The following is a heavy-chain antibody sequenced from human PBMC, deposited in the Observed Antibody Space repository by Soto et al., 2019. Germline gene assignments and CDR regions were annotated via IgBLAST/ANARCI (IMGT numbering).Heavy chain of an antibody. Sequence: PGGSLRLSCAASGFTFGSYSMNWVRQAPGKGLEWVSYINTRSTTMYYADSVKGRFTISRDNAKDPLYLQMNSLRAEDTAVYYCARHCRGDCSNTCYYSFDIWGKGTMVTVSS. CDR3: ARHCRGDCSNTCYYSFDI. D-gene: IGHD2-2*01. CDR2: INTRSTTM. V-gene: IGHV3-48*01. CDR1: GFTFGSYS. J-gene: IGHJ3*02.